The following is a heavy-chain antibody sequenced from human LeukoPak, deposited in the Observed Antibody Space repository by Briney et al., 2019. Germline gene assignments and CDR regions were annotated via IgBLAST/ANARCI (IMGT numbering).Heavy chain of an antibody. Sequence: SETLSLTRAVSGGSISSGGFSSSWIRQPPGKGLEWIGYMYHSGSTYYNPSLKSRVTISEDRSKNQFSLKLSSVTAADTAVYYCARCRGYYSTCSFDIWGPGTSVTVSS. CDR3: ARCRGYYSTCSFDI. D-gene: IGHD3-22*01. CDR1: GGSISSGGFS. V-gene: IGHV4-30-2*01. J-gene: IGHJ3*02. CDR2: MYHSGST.